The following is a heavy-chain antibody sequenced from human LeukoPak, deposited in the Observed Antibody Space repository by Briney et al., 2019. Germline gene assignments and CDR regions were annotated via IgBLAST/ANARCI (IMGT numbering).Heavy chain of an antibody. Sequence: GGSLRLSCAASGFTFSSYGMHWVRQAPGKGLEWVAFIRYDGSNKYYADSVKGGFTISRDNSKNTMYLQMNSPRAEDTAVYYCAKDLVSGVIDYWGQGTLVTVSS. CDR1: GFTFSSYG. J-gene: IGHJ4*02. V-gene: IGHV3-30*02. CDR2: IRYDGSNK. CDR3: AKDLVSGVIDY. D-gene: IGHD3-10*01.